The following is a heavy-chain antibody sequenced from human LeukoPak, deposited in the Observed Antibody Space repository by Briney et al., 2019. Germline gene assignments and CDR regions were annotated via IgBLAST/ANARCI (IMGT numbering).Heavy chain of an antibody. CDR2: ITTSGSTR. V-gene: IGHV3-48*03. Sequence: PGGSLRLSCAASGFTFSSYDMNWVRQAPGKGLEWVSYITTSGSTRYYADSVKGRFTISRDNSKNTLHLQMNSLRAEDTAVYYCARVGYCGGDCYSDNYYYYYYMDVWGKGTTVTVSS. CDR3: ARVGYCGGDCYSDNYYYYYYMDV. CDR1: GFTFSSYD. J-gene: IGHJ6*03. D-gene: IGHD2-21*02.